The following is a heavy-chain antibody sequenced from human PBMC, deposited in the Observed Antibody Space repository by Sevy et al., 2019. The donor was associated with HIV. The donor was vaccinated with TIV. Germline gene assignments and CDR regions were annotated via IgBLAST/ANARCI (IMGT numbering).Heavy chain of an antibody. D-gene: IGHD3-22*01. CDR2: ISGSGTT. CDR1: GFTFGSYA. J-gene: IGHJ3*02. V-gene: IGHV3-23*01. Sequence: GGSLRLSCAASGFTFGSYAMTWVRQAPGKGLEWVSGISGSGTTYYADSVKGRFTISRDNSKSTLFLQLNSLRADDTAVYYCTKYQPNYYDSVSDAFDMWGQGTMVTVSS. CDR3: TKYQPNYYDSVSDAFDM.